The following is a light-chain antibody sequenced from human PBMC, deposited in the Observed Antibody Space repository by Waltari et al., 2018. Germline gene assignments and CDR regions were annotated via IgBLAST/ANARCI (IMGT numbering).Light chain of an antibody. CDR2: DVP. Sequence: QSALTQPASVSGSPGQSITISCSGIHSAVAASDSVSWYQHHPGEAPQVIIYDVPNRPSGVSDRFSASKSANRAFLTISGLQPDDEGDYYCSSQTLDGVVLFGGGTKLTVL. CDR3: SSQTLDGVVL. CDR1: HSAVAASDS. J-gene: IGLJ2*01. V-gene: IGLV2-14*03.